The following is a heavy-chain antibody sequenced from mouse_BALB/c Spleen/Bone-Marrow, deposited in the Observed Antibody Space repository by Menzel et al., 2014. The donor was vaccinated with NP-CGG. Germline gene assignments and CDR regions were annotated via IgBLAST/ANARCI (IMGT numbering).Heavy chain of an antibody. D-gene: IGHD2-3*01. J-gene: IGHJ2*01. CDR1: GFDFRRYW. V-gene: IGHV4-1*02. Sequence: EVKLEESGGGLVQPGGSLKLSCAASGFDFRRYWMSWVRQAPGKGLEWIGEINPESSTINYTPSLKDKFIISRDNAKNTLYLQMSKVRSEGTALYYCARLGYYGYFVDWGQGTTLTVSS. CDR2: INPESSTI. CDR3: ARLGYYGYFVD.